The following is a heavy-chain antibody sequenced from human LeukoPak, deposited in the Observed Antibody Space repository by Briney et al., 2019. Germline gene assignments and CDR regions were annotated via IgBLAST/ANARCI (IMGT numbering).Heavy chain of an antibody. CDR2: INPNSGGA. J-gene: IGHJ4*02. V-gene: IGHV1-2*02. CDR1: GYTFTGYY. Sequence: GASVKVSCKASGYTFTGYYMHWVRQAPGQGLEWMGWINPNSGGANYAQKFQGRVTMTRDTSISTAYMELSRLRSDDTAVYYCARAYTLYDILTGFLNYYFDYWGQGTLVTVSS. D-gene: IGHD3-9*01. CDR3: ARAYTLYDILTGFLNYYFDY.